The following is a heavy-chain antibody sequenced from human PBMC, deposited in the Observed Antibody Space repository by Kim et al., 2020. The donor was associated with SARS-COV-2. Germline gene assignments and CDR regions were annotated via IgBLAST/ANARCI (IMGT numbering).Heavy chain of an antibody. D-gene: IGHD2-2*01. CDR3: VGAHSSTRYYYYGMDV. J-gene: IGHJ6*02. V-gene: IGHV3-74*01. CDR2: INSDGSST. CDR1: GFTFSSYW. Sequence: GGSLRLSCAASGFTFSSYWMHWVRQAPGKGLVWVSRINSDGSSTSYADSVKGRFTISRDNAKNTLYLQMNSLRAEDTAVYYCVGAHSSTRYYYYGMDVWGQGTTVTVSS.